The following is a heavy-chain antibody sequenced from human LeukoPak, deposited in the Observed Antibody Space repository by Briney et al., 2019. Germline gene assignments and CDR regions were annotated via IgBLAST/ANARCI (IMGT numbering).Heavy chain of an antibody. Sequence: ASVKVSCKASGGTFTSYAISWVRQAPGQGLEWMGWISAYNGNTNYAQKFQGRVTMTRDTSISTAYMDLSRLRSDDTAMYYCARVSPYGDYLDYWGQGTLVTVSS. J-gene: IGHJ4*02. CDR2: ISAYNGNT. D-gene: IGHD4-17*01. V-gene: IGHV1-18*01. CDR3: ARVSPYGDYLDY. CDR1: GGTFTSYA.